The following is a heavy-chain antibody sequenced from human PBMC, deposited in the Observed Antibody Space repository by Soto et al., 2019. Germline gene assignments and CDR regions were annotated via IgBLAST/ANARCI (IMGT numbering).Heavy chain of an antibody. CDR3: ASSKYDVVAGSVWFDP. D-gene: IGHD2-21*01. J-gene: IGHJ5*02. Sequence: SETLSLTCAVYGGSFSGYYWSWIRQPPGKGLEWIGEINHSGSTNYNPSLKSRVTISVDHSRNQFSLRLNSVTAADTAVYFCASSKYDVVAGSVWFDPWGQGTLVTVSS. CDR2: INHSGST. V-gene: IGHV4-34*01. CDR1: GGSFSGYY.